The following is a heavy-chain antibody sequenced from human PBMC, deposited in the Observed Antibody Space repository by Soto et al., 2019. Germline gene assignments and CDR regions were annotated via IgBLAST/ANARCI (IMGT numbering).Heavy chain of an antibody. V-gene: IGHV1-2*04. J-gene: IGHJ6*02. CDR2: INPNSGGT. CDR3: ARSASVAGTYYYYYDMDF. CDR1: GYTFTSYG. D-gene: IGHD6-19*01. Sequence: ASVKVSCKASGYTFTSYGISWVRQAPGQGLEWMGWINPNSGGTNYAQKFQGWVTMTRDTSISTAYMELSRLRSDDTAVYYCARSASVAGTYYYYYDMDFWGQGTTITVSS.